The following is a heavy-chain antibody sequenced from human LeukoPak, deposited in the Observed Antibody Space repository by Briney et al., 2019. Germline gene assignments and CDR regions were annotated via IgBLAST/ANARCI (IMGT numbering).Heavy chain of an antibody. Sequence: GGSLRLSCAASGFTFSNYAIHWVRQAPGKGLEYVSAISSNGGSTYYANSVKGRFTISRDSSKNTLSLQMGSLRAEDMAVYYCARGRGYCSSTGCHVDYWGQGTLVTVSS. D-gene: IGHD2-2*01. J-gene: IGHJ4*02. CDR3: ARGRGYCSSTGCHVDY. V-gene: IGHV3-64*01. CDR1: GFTFSNYA. CDR2: ISSNGGST.